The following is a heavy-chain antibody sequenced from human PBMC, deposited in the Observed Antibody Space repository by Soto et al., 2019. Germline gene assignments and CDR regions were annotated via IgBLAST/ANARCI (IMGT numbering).Heavy chain of an antibody. J-gene: IGHJ4*02. CDR1: GFTFSSYG. Sequence: HPGGSLRLSCAASGFTFSSYGMHWVRQAPGKGLEWVAVIWYDGSNKYYADSVKGRFTISRDNSKNTLYLQMNSLRAEDTAVYYCARYYYDSSGLDYWGQGTLVTVSS. D-gene: IGHD3-22*01. V-gene: IGHV3-33*01. CDR3: ARYYYDSSGLDY. CDR2: IWYDGSNK.